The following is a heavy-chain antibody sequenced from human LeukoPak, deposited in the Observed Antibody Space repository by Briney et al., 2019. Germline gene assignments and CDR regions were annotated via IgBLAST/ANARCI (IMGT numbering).Heavy chain of an antibody. D-gene: IGHD3-10*01. CDR1: GFTVSSNY. J-gene: IGHJ4*02. CDR3: ARSPYGSGGGIDY. Sequence: TGGSLRLSCAASGFTVSSNYMSWVRQAPGKGLEWVSVIYSDDNTYYADSVKGRFTISRDNSKNTLSLQMNSRRAEDTAVYYCARSPYGSGGGIDYWGQGTLVTVSS. V-gene: IGHV3-66*01. CDR2: IYSDDNT.